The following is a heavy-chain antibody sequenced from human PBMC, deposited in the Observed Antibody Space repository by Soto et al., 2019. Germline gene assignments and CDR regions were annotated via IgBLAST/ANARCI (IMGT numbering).Heavy chain of an antibody. Sequence: EVQVVESGGGLVQPGGSLRLSCAASGFTFSTYWMTWVRQATGKGLEWLANIKQDGSEKNYLESVKGRFTISRDNAETSWYGKTNYRRAEDPAVYYGAGVTGGATRGFALWGQGTLVTVSS. CDR3: AGVTGGATRGFAL. CDR2: IKQDGSEK. D-gene: IGHD1-26*01. J-gene: IGHJ5*02. V-gene: IGHV3-7*04. CDR1: GFTFSTYW.